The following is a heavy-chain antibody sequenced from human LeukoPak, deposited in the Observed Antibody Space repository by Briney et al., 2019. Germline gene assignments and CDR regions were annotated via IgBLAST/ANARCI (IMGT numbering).Heavy chain of an antibody. Sequence: EASVKVSCKASGYTFTSYGISWVRQAPGQGLEWMGWISAYNGNTNYAQKLQGRVTMTTDTSTGTAYMELRSLRSDDTAVYYCARDEIGYYDFWSGYYFDYWGQGTLVTVSS. CDR1: GYTFTSYG. CDR3: ARDEIGYYDFWSGYYFDY. CDR2: ISAYNGNT. J-gene: IGHJ4*02. D-gene: IGHD3-3*01. V-gene: IGHV1-18*01.